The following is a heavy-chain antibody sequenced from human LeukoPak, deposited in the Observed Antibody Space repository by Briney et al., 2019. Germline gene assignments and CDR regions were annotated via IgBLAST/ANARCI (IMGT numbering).Heavy chain of an antibody. CDR2: IRYDGSNK. V-gene: IGHV3-30*02. CDR1: GFTFSSYG. Sequence: PGGSLRLSCAASGFTFSSYGMHWVRQAPGKGPEWVAFIRYDGSNKYYADSVKGRFTISRDNSKNTLYLQMNSLRAEDTAVYYCARGGKDILTGYGAWGQGTLVTVSS. CDR3: ARGGKDILTGYGA. J-gene: IGHJ5*02. D-gene: IGHD3-9*01.